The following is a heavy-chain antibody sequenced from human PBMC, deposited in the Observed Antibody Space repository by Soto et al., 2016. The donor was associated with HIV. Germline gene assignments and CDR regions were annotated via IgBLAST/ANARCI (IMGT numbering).Heavy chain of an antibody. J-gene: IGHJ6*02. CDR2: ISNSGGNT. V-gene: IGHV3-23*01. Sequence: EVQLLESGGGLVQPGGSLRLSCAASKFNFNTYAMSWVRQAPGKGLEWVSSISNSGGNTHYADSVKGRFSISRDNSENILFLQMNSLRADDTAVYYCTKDRGTMVRGVTLYYYYYGMDVWGQGPQSPSP. CDR1: KFNFNTYA. D-gene: IGHD3-10*01. CDR3: TKDRGTMVRGVTLYYYYYGMDV.